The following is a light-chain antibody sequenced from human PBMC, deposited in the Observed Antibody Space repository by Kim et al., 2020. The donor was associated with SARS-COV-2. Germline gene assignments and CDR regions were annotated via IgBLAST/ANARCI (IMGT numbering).Light chain of an antibody. J-gene: IGLJ1*01. CDR1: SSDVGAYNY. CDR3: SSYTGSRSYV. Sequence: QSALTQPASVSGSPGQSITIYCSGTSSDVGAYNYVSWYQHYPGKTPKLMIFNVSQRPSGVSDRFSGSKSGNTASLTISGLQGDDEADYFCSSYTGSRSYVFGTGTKVTVL. CDR2: NVS. V-gene: IGLV2-14*03.